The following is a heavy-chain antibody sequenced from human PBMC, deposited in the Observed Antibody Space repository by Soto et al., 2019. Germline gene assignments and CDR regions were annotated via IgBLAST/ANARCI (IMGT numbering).Heavy chain of an antibody. CDR3: ARDTITFGEHYYYYGMDV. V-gene: IGHV3-30-3*01. Sequence: GGSLRLSCAASGFTFSSYAMHWVRQAPGKGLEWVAVISYDGSNKYYADSVKGRFTISRDNSKNTLYLQMNSLRAEDTAVYYCARDTITFGEHYYYYGMDVWGQGTTVTVSS. D-gene: IGHD3-16*01. CDR1: GFTFSSYA. J-gene: IGHJ6*02. CDR2: ISYDGSNK.